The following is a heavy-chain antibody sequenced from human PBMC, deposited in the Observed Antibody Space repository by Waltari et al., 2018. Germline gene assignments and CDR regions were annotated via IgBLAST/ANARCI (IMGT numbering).Heavy chain of an antibody. V-gene: IGHV1-69-2*01. CDR2: VDPEDGET. CDR1: GYTFTDYY. Sequence: VQLVQSGAEVKKPGATVKISCKASGYTFTDYYMHWVQQAPGKGLEWMGRVDPEDGETIYAEKFQGRVTITADTSTDTAYMELSSLRSEDTAVYYCATGVPTAEMAAYIPDYWGQGTLVTVSS. J-gene: IGHJ4*02. D-gene: IGHD6-13*01. CDR3: ATGVPTAEMAAYIPDY.